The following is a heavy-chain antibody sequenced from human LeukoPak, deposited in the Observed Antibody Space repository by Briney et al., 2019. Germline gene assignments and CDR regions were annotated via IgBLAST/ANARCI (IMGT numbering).Heavy chain of an antibody. CDR1: GYSFTSYW. D-gene: IGHD6-19*01. V-gene: IGHV5-51*01. CDR2: IYPGDSDT. CDR3: ARHLGPRAAVAPFDY. J-gene: IGHJ4*02. Sequence: GESLKISCQCSGYSFTSYWIGWVGQMPGKGLECMGIIYPGDSDTRYSPSFQGQVTISADKSISTAYLQWSSLKASDTAMYYCARHLGPRAAVAPFDYWGQGTLVTVSS.